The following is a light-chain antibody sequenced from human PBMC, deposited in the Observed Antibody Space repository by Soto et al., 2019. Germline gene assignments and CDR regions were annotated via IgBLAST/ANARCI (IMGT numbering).Light chain of an antibody. CDR1: QSISSY. CDR2: DAS. J-gene: IGKJ4*01. Sequence: DLQMTQSPSSLSASVGDRVTITCRASQSISSYLNWYQQKPGKAPKFLIYDASSLQSGVPSRFSGSGSGTDFTLTISSLQPEDFAIYYCQQSYSTPITCGGGTKVEIK. CDR3: QQSYSTPIT. V-gene: IGKV1-39*01.